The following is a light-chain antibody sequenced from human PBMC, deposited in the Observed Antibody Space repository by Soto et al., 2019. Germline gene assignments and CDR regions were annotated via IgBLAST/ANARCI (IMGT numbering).Light chain of an antibody. CDR2: SAY. V-gene: IGKV1-9*01. CDR1: HFIDSY. J-gene: IGKJ4*01. CDR3: KKLSRYQLN. Sequence: DIQLTLSPTPLYAPVGCRATIACRASHFIDSYLNWYQQKPGKAPDLLIYSAYTLQSGVKSRFSGSGSETEFSLTISALQPEDFATYYCKKLSRYQLNFGGGNTVDIK.